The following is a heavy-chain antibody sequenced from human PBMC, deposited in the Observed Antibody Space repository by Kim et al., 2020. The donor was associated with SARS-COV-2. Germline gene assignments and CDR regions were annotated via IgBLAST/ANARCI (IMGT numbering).Heavy chain of an antibody. V-gene: IGHV4-59*09. CDR3: ARGRLATIFGVVTQFDS. Sequence: LEGRVTISVDTSKNQFSLKLSSVTAADTAVYYCARGRLATIFGVVTQFDSWGQGTLVTVSS. D-gene: IGHD3-3*01. J-gene: IGHJ4*02.